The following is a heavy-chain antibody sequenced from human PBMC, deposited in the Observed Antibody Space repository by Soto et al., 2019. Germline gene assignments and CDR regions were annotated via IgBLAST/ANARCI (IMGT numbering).Heavy chain of an antibody. CDR1: GFTVSSNY. V-gene: IGHV3-66*01. Sequence: GGSLRLSCAASGFTVSSNYMSWVRQAPGKGLEWVSVIYSGGSTYYADSVKGRFTISRDNSKNTLYLQMNSLRAEDTAVYYCAREGPGVRFDPWGQGTLVTVSS. J-gene: IGHJ5*02. D-gene: IGHD6-6*01. CDR3: AREGPGVRFDP. CDR2: IYSGGST.